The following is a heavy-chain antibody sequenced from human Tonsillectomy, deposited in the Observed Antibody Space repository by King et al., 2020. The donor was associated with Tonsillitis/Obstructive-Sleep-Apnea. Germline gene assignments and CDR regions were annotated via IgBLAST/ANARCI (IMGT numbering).Heavy chain of an antibody. CDR3: AKGRTDKIPAAMGY. CDR2: ISDSGGST. Sequence: VQLVESGGGLVQSGGSLRLSCAASGFTFSSYALTWVRQAPGRGLEWVSGISDSGGSTYYADSVKGRFTISRDNSRSTLYLQMNSLRAADTADYYCAKGRTDKIPAAMGYWGQGTLVTVSS. CDR1: GFTFSSYA. J-gene: IGHJ4*02. V-gene: IGHV3-23*04. D-gene: IGHD2-2*01.